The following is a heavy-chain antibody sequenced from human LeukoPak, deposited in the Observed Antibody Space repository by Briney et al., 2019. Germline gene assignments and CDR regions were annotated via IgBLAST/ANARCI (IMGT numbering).Heavy chain of an antibody. CDR1: GFTSSSYW. D-gene: IGHD2-15*01. CDR3: ARDSPILGKDLDY. Sequence: GGSLTLSCALSGFTSSSYWMHWVRQAPGKGLEWVSSISSSSSYIYYADSVKGRFTISRDNAKNSLYLQMNSLRAEDTAVYYCARDSPILGKDLDYWGQGTLVTVSS. V-gene: IGHV3-21*01. J-gene: IGHJ4*02. CDR2: ISSSSSYI.